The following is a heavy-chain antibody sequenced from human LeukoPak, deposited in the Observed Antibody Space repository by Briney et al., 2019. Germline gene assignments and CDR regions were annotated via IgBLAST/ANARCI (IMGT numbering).Heavy chain of an antibody. Sequence: GGSLRLSCAASGFTFSSYSMSWVRQAPGKGLEWVSGISGSGSSTYSADSVKGRFTISRDNSKNTLYLQMNSLRAEDTAVYYCAKHRYSSGWRAFDYWGQGTLVTVSS. CDR1: GFTFSSYS. CDR2: ISGSGSST. J-gene: IGHJ4*02. D-gene: IGHD6-19*01. V-gene: IGHV3-23*01. CDR3: AKHRYSSGWRAFDY.